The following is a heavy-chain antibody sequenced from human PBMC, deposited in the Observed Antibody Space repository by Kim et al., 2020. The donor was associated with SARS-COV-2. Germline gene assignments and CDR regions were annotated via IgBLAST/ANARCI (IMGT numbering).Heavy chain of an antibody. J-gene: IGHJ4*02. CDR3: ARHGEQGGYEPEFDH. Sequence: YFQGQLTISADKSIRTAYLQWSSLKASDTAMYYCARHGEQGGYEPEFDHWGQGTLVTVSS. V-gene: IGHV5-51*01. D-gene: IGHD5-12*01.